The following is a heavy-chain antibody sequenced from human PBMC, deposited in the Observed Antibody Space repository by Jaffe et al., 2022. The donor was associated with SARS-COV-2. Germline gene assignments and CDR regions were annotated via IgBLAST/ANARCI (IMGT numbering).Heavy chain of an antibody. CDR1: GFTFSSYG. J-gene: IGHJ4*02. CDR2: IDESGAGT. Sequence: EVQLLESGGGLVQPGGSRRVSCAASGFTFSSYGMTWVRQAPGKGLEWVSGIDESGAGTFYADSVKGRFTISRDNSRNILYLQMNSLRAEDTAVYYCAKTGRLNIAARRDFDYWGQGTLVTVSS. V-gene: IGHV3-23*01. D-gene: IGHD6-6*01. CDR3: AKTGRLNIAARRDFDY.